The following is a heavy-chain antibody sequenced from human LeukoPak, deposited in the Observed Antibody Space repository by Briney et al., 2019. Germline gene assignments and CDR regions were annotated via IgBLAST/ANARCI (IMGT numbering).Heavy chain of an antibody. D-gene: IGHD3-10*01. CDR1: GFTFSGYA. CDR3: ARDSMVRGVIPVSSMDV. Sequence: GGSQRLSCVASGFTFSGYAVHWVRQAPGKGLEWVAFISYDGSNKYYADSVKGRFTISRDNSKNTLYLQVNSLRTEDTAVYYCARDSMVRGVIPVSSMDVWGQGTTVTVSS. V-gene: IGHV3-30-3*01. CDR2: ISYDGSNK. J-gene: IGHJ6*02.